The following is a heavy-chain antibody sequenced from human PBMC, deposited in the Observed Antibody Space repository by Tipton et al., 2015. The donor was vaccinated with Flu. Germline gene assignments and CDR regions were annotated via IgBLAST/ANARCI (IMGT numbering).Heavy chain of an antibody. CDR2: IYYSGST. Sequence: LRLSCTVSGGSINSGGAYWSWIRQHPGKGLEWIGCIYYSGSTYNNPSLSSRVTTSVDTSKNQFSLNLNSVTAADTAVYYCARDQGFGGGLTYDYYAMDVWGQGTTVTVSS. V-gene: IGHV4-31*03. D-gene: IGHD3-10*01. J-gene: IGHJ6*02. CDR3: ARDQGFGGGLTYDYYAMDV. CDR1: GGSINSGGAY.